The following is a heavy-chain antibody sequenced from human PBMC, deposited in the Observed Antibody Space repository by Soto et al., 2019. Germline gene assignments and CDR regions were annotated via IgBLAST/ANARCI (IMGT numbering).Heavy chain of an antibody. J-gene: IGHJ4*02. Sequence: QVELVQSGAEVKKPGSSVKVSCKASGDTFDIYGFNWVRQAPGEGLECMGVIIPNFETADYAQKFQGRVSITADESTSTAYMELGSLTSEDTAVYYCARGGIHFADSSGHAFDSWGQGTLISVTS. CDR2: IIPNFETA. V-gene: IGHV1-69*01. CDR1: GDTFDIYG. D-gene: IGHD3-22*01. CDR3: ARGGIHFADSSGHAFDS.